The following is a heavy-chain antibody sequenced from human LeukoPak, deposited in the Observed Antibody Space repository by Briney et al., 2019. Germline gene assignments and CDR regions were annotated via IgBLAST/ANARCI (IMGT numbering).Heavy chain of an antibody. CDR3: AKVGDSSGYYGYYYYYMDV. D-gene: IGHD3-22*01. V-gene: IGHV3-23*01. CDR1: GFTFSSYS. J-gene: IGHJ6*03. Sequence: GGSPRLSCAASGFTFSSYSMNWVRQAPGKGLEWVSAISGSGGSTYYADSVKGRFTISRDNSKNTLYLQMNSLRAEDTAVYYCAKVGDSSGYYGYYYYYMDVWGKGTTVTVSS. CDR2: ISGSGGST.